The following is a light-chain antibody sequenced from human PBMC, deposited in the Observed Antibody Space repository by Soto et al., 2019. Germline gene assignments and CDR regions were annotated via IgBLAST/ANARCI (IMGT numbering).Light chain of an antibody. CDR1: RTINTY. Sequence: DVRMTQSPSSLSASVGDTITITCRASRTINTYLNWFQQKPGEPPRLLIYGASTLHDGVPSRFSGSGSGADFTLTISCLQPEDFASYHCPQTYSDIYVGGGTKV. CDR2: GAS. J-gene: IGKJ4*01. V-gene: IGKV1-39*01. CDR3: PQTYSDIY.